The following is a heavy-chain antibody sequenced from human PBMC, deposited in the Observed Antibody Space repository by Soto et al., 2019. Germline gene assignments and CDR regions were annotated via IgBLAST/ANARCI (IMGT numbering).Heavy chain of an antibody. V-gene: IGHV4-34*01. CDR3: ARGPIVVVPAARYYYYYGMDV. J-gene: IGHJ6*02. Sequence: SETLSLTCAVYGGSFSGYYWSWVRQPPGKGLEWIGEIYHSGSTNYNPSLKSRVTISVDKSKNQFSLKLSSVTAADTAVYYCARGPIVVVPAARYYYYYGMDVWGQGTTVTVSS. CDR2: IYHSGST. CDR1: GGSFSGYY. D-gene: IGHD2-2*01.